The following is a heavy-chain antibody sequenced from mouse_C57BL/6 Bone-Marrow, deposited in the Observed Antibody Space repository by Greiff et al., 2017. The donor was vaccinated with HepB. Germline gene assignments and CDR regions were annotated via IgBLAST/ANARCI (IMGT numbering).Heavy chain of an antibody. D-gene: IGHD2-2*01. J-gene: IGHJ2*01. CDR1: GYTFTSYT. V-gene: IGHV1-4*01. CDR2: INPSSGYT. Sequence: QVQLKQSGAELARPGASVKMSCKASGYTFTSYTMHWVKQRPGQGLEWIGYINPSSGYTKYNQKFKDKATLTADKSSSTAYMQLSSLTSEESAVYYCARVLWLRTFDYWGQGTTLTVSS. CDR3: ARVLWLRTFDY.